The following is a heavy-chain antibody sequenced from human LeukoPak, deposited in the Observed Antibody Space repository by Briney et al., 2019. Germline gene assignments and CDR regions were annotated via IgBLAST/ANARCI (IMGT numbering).Heavy chain of an antibody. CDR3: ARGYSSSPPSY. D-gene: IGHD6-6*01. CDR1: GFTFSSYA. Sequence: GGSLRLSCAASGFTFSSYAMPWVRQAPGKGLEWVAVISYDGSNKYYADSVKGRFTISRDNSKNTLYLQMNSLRAEDTAVYYCARGYSSSPPSYWGQGTLVTVSS. J-gene: IGHJ4*02. V-gene: IGHV3-30*04. CDR2: ISYDGSNK.